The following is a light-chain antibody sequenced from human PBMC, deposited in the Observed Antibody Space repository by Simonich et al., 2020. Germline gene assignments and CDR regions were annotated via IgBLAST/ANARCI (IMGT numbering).Light chain of an antibody. CDR2: WES. CDR3: QQYYSTPLT. CDR1: QSVLYSSNNKNY. V-gene: IGKV4-1*01. J-gene: IGKJ1*01. Sequence: DIVMTQSPDSLAVSLGERATINCKSNQSVLYSSNNKNYLAWYQQKPGQPPKLLIYWESTRESGVPDRFSGSGSGTDFTLTISSLQAEDVAVYYCQQYYSTPLTFGQGTKVEIK.